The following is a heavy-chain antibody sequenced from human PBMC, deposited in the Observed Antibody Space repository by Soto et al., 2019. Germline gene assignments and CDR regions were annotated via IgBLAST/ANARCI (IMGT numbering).Heavy chain of an antibody. CDR1: GFMFGSYA. V-gene: IGHV3-23*01. CDR2: ISGGGSTT. Sequence: GGSLRLSCATSGFMFGSYAMNWVRQAPGKGLEWVSVISGGGSTTNYADSVRGRFTTSRDSSTDTVYLQMYSLRVEDTAVYYCAKARKYSSPYDSWGQGTLVTVSS. D-gene: IGHD6-19*01. J-gene: IGHJ5*01. CDR3: AKARKYSSPYDS.